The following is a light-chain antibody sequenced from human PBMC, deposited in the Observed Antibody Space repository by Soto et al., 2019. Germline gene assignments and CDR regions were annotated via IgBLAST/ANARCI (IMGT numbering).Light chain of an antibody. J-gene: IGLJ3*02. CDR1: SSNIGSNA. Sequence: QSVLTQPPSASGTPGQRVTISCSGSSSNIGSNAVNWYQELPGTAPKLLIYTNNQRPSGVPDRFSGSRSGTSASLAISGLQAEDEADYYCATWDDRLTGWVFGGGTNVTVL. CDR3: ATWDDRLTGWV. V-gene: IGLV1-44*01. CDR2: TNN.